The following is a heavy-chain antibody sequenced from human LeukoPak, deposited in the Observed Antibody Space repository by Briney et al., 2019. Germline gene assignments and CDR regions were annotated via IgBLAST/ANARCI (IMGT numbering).Heavy chain of an antibody. D-gene: IGHD3-22*01. J-gene: IGHJ4*02. Sequence: PSETLSLTCTVSGDSISSSSYYWVWLRQPPGKGLEWIATIHYTGSTYYNPSLKSRVTISVDTSKNQFSLKPSSVTAADTAMYYCARYWGPYDNSGAYFDYWGQGTLVTVSS. CDR2: IHYTGST. V-gene: IGHV4-39*01. CDR1: GDSISSSSYY. CDR3: ARYWGPYDNSGAYFDY.